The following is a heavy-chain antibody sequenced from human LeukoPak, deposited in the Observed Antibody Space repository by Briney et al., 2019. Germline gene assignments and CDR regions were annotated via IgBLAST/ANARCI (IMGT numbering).Heavy chain of an antibody. CDR1: GFTFDDYA. Sequence: PGGSLRLSCAASGFTFDDYAMHWVRQAPGKGLEWVSGISWNSGSIGYADSVKGRFTISRDNAKNSLYLQMNSLRAEDTALYYCARDEIVATMRGMDVWGQGTTVTVSS. D-gene: IGHD5-12*01. J-gene: IGHJ6*02. CDR3: ARDEIVATMRGMDV. CDR2: ISWNSGSI. V-gene: IGHV3-9*01.